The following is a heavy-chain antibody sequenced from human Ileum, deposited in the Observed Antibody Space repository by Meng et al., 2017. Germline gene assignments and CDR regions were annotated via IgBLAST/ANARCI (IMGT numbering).Heavy chain of an antibody. D-gene: IGHD2-21*01. CDR2: SSEESERT. CDR3: VGNEGYSLGD. V-gene: IGHV4-4*03. CDR1: GGCLGSSEW. J-gene: IGHJ4*02. Sequence: PVLVNPLGSLFTACAVSGGCLGSSEWRRWVRKGLGKSLEWISGSSEESERTHYSLFFKSGVTFTLEKSKKQCSLNVKYVTVEDTAVYYCVGNEGYSLGDWGQGTLVTVSS.